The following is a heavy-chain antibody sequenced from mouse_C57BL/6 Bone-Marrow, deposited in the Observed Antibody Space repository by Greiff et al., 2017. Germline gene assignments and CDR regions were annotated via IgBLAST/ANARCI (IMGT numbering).Heavy chain of an antibody. D-gene: IGHD2-5*01. CDR1: GYTFTSYG. J-gene: IGHJ4*01. CDR2: IYPRSGNT. Sequence: VKLQESGAELARPGASVKLSCKASGYTFTSYGISWVKQRTGQGLEWIGEIYPRSGNTYYNEKFKGKATLTADKSSSTAYMELRSLTSEDSAVYYCARKFYDSKTMDYWGQGTSVTVSS. CDR3: ARKFYDSKTMDY. V-gene: IGHV1-81*01.